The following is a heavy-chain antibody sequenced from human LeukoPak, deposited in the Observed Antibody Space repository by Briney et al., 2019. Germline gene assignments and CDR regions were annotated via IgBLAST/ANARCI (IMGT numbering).Heavy chain of an antibody. CDR2: INPSGGST. D-gene: IGHD1-26*01. J-gene: IGHJ4*02. V-gene: IGHV1-46*01. Sequence: ASVKVSCKASGYTFTSSHIHWVRQAPGQGLEWMALINPSGGSTSYAQKFQGGVTMTRDMSTTTVYMELSSLRSEDTAIYYCARGIVGATGAFDYWGQGTLVTVSS. CDR3: ARGIVGATGAFDY. CDR1: GYTFTSSH.